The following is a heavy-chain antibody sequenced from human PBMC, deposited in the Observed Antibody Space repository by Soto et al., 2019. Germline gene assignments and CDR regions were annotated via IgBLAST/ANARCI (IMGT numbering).Heavy chain of an antibody. CDR1: GFTFSSYW. D-gene: IGHD6-13*01. CDR3: ARDWVDSSSWRNYYYGMEV. J-gene: IGHJ6*02. V-gene: IGHV3-74*01. CDR2: INSDGSST. Sequence: PGGSLRLSCAASGFTFSSYWMHWVRQAPGKGLVWVSRINSDGSSTSYADSVKGRFTISRDNAKNTLYLQMNSLRAEDTAVYYCARDWVDSSSWRNYYYGMEVWGQGTTVTVSS.